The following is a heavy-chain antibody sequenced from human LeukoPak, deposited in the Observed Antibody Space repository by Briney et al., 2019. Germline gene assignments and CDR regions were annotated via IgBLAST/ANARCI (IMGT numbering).Heavy chain of an antibody. Sequence: PSQTLSLTCAVSGGSISSGGYSWSWIRQPPGKGLEWIGYIYHSGSTYYNPSLKSRVTISVDRSKNQFSLQLNSVTPEDTAVYYCATHSSGWYYRAFDIWGQGTMVTVSS. CDR3: ATHSSGWYYRAFDI. CDR1: GGSISSGGYS. D-gene: IGHD6-19*01. V-gene: IGHV4-30-2*01. CDR2: IYHSGST. J-gene: IGHJ3*02.